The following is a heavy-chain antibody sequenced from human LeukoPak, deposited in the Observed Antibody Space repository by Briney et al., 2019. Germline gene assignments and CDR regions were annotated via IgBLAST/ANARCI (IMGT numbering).Heavy chain of an antibody. CDR3: ARDTGVRYYGSGSYYNRYFDY. D-gene: IGHD3-10*01. CDR1: GGSISDYF. V-gene: IGHV4-59*01. J-gene: IGHJ4*02. Sequence: SETLSLTCTVSGGSISDYFWSWIRQPPGKGLEWIGYIYRSDTTKYNPSLKSRVIISVDTSKNQFSLKLSSVTAADTAVYYCARDTGVRYYGSGSYYNRYFDYWGQGTLVTVSS. CDR2: IYRSDTT.